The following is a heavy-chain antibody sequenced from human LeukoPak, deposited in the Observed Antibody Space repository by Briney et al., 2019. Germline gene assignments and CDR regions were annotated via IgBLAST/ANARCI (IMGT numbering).Heavy chain of an antibody. Sequence: ASVKVSCKASGYTFTNFAINWVRQAPGQGPEWMGWINTITGNPTYAQGFTGRFVFSLDTSVSTAYLQISSLEAEDTAVYYCTREQDFRSGRYRRDLDYWGQGTLVTVSS. CDR2: INTITGNP. CDR1: GYTFTNFA. CDR3: TREQDFRSGRYRRDLDY. D-gene: IGHD3-3*01. V-gene: IGHV7-4-1*02. J-gene: IGHJ4*02.